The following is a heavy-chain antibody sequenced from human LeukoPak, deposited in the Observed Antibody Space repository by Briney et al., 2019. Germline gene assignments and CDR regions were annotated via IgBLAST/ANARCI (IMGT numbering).Heavy chain of an antibody. J-gene: IGHJ4*02. CDR1: GFIFSSYW. D-gene: IGHD3-22*01. Sequence: GGSLRLSCAASGFIFSSYWMSWVRQAPGKGLEWVANIKQEGSEKYYVDSVKGRFTISRDNAKNSLYLQMNNLRAEDTALYYCARGGYYYGSSGYYYGGVRYFDYWGQGTLVTVSS. V-gene: IGHV3-7*03. CDR2: IKQEGSEK. CDR3: ARGGYYYGSSGYYYGGVRYFDY.